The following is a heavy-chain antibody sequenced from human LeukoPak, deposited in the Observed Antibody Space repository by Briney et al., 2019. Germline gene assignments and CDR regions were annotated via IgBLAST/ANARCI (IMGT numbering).Heavy chain of an antibody. V-gene: IGHV3-7*03. CDR2: IKQDGSEK. D-gene: IGHD2-2*01. Sequence: GGSLRLSCAASGFTFSSYWMSWVRQAPGKGLGWVANIKQDGSEKYYVDSVKGRFTISRDNAKNSLYLQMNSLRAEDTAVYYCARFGGYCSSTSCYADSFDYWGQGTLVTVSS. CDR1: GFTFSSYW. CDR3: ARFGGYCSSTSCYADSFDY. J-gene: IGHJ4*02.